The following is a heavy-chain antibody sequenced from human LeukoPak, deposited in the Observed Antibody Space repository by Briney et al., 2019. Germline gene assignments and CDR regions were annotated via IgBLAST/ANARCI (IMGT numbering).Heavy chain of an antibody. J-gene: IGHJ4*02. Sequence: PGGSLRLSCAASGFTFSNAWLNWVRQAPGKGLEWVGHIKSKTDGGTTDHAAPVKGRFTISRDDSKNTLFLQMNSLKTEDTAVYYCTLPWGSGSYYDYWGQGTLVTVS. V-gene: IGHV3-15*01. CDR2: IKSKTDGGTT. D-gene: IGHD3-10*01. CDR3: TLPWGSGSYYDY. CDR1: GFTFSNAW.